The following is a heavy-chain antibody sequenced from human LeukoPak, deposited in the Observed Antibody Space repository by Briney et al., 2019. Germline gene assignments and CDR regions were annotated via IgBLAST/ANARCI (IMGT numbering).Heavy chain of an antibody. CDR3: ARDLYCGGDCYYWDY. V-gene: IGHV4-59*11. J-gene: IGHJ4*02. Sequence: SETLFLTCTVSGGSISNHYCNWIRQSPGKELEWIGYVHYSRGTNYNPSLKSRVTISLDTSKNQFSPKLSSVTAADTAVYYCARDLYCGGDCYYWDYWGQGTLVTVSS. CDR2: VHYSRGT. CDR1: GGSISNHY. D-gene: IGHD2-21*02.